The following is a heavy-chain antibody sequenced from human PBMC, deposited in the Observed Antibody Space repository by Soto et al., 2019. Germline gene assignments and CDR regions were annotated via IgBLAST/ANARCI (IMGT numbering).Heavy chain of an antibody. J-gene: IGHJ4*02. CDR1: GGSFSGYY. Sequence: GTLSLTCAVYGGSFSGYYWSGIRQPPGKGLEWIGEIYHGGSTDYNPSLKSRVTISLDTSKNQFSLKLTSVTAADTAVYYCARHCSNGVCYKAFDYWGQGALVTVSS. V-gene: IGHV4-34*01. CDR2: IYHGGST. CDR3: ARHCSNGVCYKAFDY. D-gene: IGHD2-8*01.